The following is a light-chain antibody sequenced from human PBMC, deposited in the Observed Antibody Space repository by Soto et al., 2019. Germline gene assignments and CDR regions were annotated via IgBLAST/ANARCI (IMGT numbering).Light chain of an antibody. CDR2: AVN. J-gene: IGLJ2*01. V-gene: IGLV2-11*01. CDR3: CSYAGSYIL. Sequence: QSALTXPRXXXXXXGQSVTISCTGXSXDGGGYNSVSWHQQHPGKPPKLILYAVNKGPSGVPDRVSGSRSGNTASLTISGLQTEDEADYYCCSYAGSYILFGGGTKLTVL. CDR1: SXDGGGYNS.